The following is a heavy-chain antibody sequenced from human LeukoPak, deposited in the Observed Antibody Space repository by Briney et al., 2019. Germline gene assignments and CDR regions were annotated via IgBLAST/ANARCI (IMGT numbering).Heavy chain of an antibody. CDR3: ATDHSMANTAWWFDP. D-gene: IGHD5-24*01. CDR2: INPSGGST. Sequence: ASAKVSCKASGYTFTSYYMHWVRQAPGQGLEWMGIINPSGGSTSYAQKFQGRITMSRDTSTSTVYMELSSLRSEDTAFYYCATDHSMANTAWWFDPWGQGTLVTVSS. CDR1: GYTFTSYY. V-gene: IGHV1-46*01. J-gene: IGHJ5*02.